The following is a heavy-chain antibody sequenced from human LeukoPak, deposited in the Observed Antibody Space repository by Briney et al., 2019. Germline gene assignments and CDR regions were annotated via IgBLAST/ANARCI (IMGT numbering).Heavy chain of an antibody. Sequence: SETLSLTCTVSGGSISSYYWSWIRQPAGKGLEWIGRIYTSGSTNYNPSLKSRVTMSVDTSKNQFSLKLSSVTAADTAVYYCARVANYDFWSGYYFDYWGQGTLVTVSS. D-gene: IGHD3-3*01. CDR3: ARVANYDFWSGYYFDY. V-gene: IGHV4-4*07. J-gene: IGHJ4*02. CDR1: GGSISSYY. CDR2: IYTSGST.